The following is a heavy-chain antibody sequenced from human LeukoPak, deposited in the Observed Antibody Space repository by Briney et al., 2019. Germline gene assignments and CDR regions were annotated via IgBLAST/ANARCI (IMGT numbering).Heavy chain of an antibody. CDR2: IYTSGST. D-gene: IGHD3-16*02. J-gene: IGHJ5*02. V-gene: IGHV4-61*02. CDR1: GGSISSSSYY. Sequence: PSETLSLTCTVSGGSISSSSYYWSWIRQPAGKGLEWIGRIYTSGSTNYNPSLKSRVTISVDTSKNQFSLKLSSVTAADTAVYYCARDLSGYDYVWGSYRPPNGFDPWGQGTLVTVSS. CDR3: ARDLSGYDYVWGSYRPPNGFDP.